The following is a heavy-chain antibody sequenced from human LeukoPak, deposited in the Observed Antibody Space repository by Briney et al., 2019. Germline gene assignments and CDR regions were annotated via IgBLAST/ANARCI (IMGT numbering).Heavy chain of an antibody. D-gene: IGHD3-22*01. J-gene: IGHJ1*01. V-gene: IGHV4-31*03. CDR1: GDSVTSGNYF. Sequence: SETLSLTCSDSGDSVTSGNYFWSWIRQHPEKGPECIGHIHHSGTIYYNPSLLSRATISVDASKNQFSLRLSSVTAADTALYYCAGGNDDSKLHHWGQGTLVTVSS. CDR3: AGGNDDSKLHH. CDR2: IHHSGTI.